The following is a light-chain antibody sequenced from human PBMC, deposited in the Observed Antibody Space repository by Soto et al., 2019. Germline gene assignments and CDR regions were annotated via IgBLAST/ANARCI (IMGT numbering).Light chain of an antibody. Sequence: EIVMTQSAATLSVSPGERATLSCRASQSVSSNLAWYQQKPGQAPRLLVYGASTRATGIPARFSGSGSGTDFTLTISRLQSDDSAVYYCQEYSAWWTFGQGTKVEIK. CDR1: QSVSSN. CDR3: QEYSAWWT. V-gene: IGKV3-15*01. CDR2: GAS. J-gene: IGKJ1*01.